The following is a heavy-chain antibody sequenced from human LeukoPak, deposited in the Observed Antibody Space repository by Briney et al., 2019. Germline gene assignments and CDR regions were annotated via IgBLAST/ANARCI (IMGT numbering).Heavy chain of an antibody. CDR1: GSPFTSYG. Sequence: GASVKVSCKASGSPFTSYGISWVRQAPGQGLEWMGWISAYNGNTNYAQKLQGRVTMTTDTSTSTAYMELRSLRSDDTAVYYCARPYYDSSAPPYDYWGQGTLVTVSS. V-gene: IGHV1-18*01. D-gene: IGHD3-22*01. CDR2: ISAYNGNT. J-gene: IGHJ4*02. CDR3: ARPYYDSSAPPYDY.